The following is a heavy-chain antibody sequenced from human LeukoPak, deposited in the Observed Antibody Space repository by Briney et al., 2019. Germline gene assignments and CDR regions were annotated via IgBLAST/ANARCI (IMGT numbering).Heavy chain of an antibody. J-gene: IGHJ5*02. V-gene: IGHV3-20*04. CDR3: AKGCVTTGLLCA. Sequence: PGGSLRLSCAASGFTFDDYGLSWVRQAPGKGLEWVSTINWNGGSTGYADSVKGRFTISRDNAKNSLYLQMNSLRAEDTAVYYCAKGCVTTGLLCAWGQGTLVTVSS. CDR1: GFTFDDYG. CDR2: INWNGGST. D-gene: IGHD4-17*01.